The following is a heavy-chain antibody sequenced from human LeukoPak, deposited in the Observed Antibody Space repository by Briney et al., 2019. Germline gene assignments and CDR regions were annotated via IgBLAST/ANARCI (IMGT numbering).Heavy chain of an antibody. CDR2: ISGSGGST. D-gene: IGHD6-6*01. CDR3: AKIWGRSSFNDY. V-gene: IGHV3-23*01. J-gene: IGHJ4*02. Sequence: PGGSLRLSCAASGFTFSSYAMSWVRQAPRKGLEWVSAISGSGGSTYYADSVKGRFTISRDNSKNTLYLQMNSLRAEDTAVYYCAKIWGRSSFNDYWGQGTLVTVSS. CDR1: GFTFSSYA.